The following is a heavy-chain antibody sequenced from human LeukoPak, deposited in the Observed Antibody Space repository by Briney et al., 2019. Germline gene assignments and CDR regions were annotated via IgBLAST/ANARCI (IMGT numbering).Heavy chain of an antibody. CDR3: AREREYYDYVWGSYRTYYFDY. CDR2: IYTSGST. J-gene: IGHJ4*02. Sequence: SETLSLTCTVSGGSISSYYWSWIRQPAGKGLEWIGRIYTSGSTNYNPSLKSRVTMSVDTSRNQFSLKLSSVTAADTAVYYCAREREYYDYVWGSYRTYYFDYWGQGTLVTVSS. D-gene: IGHD3-16*02. V-gene: IGHV4-4*07. CDR1: GGSISSYY.